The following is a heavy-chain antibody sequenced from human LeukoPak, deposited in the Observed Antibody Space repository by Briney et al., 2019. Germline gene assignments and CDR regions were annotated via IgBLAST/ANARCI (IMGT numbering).Heavy chain of an antibody. CDR2: ISAYNGNT. Sequence: ASVKVSCKASGYIFTSYGISWARQAPGQGLEWMGWISAYNGNTNYAQKLQGRVTMTTDTSTSTAYMELRSLRSDDTAVYYCARDGEYSSWGAFDIWGQGTMVTVSS. CDR3: ARDGEYSSWGAFDI. CDR1: GYIFTSYG. V-gene: IGHV1-18*01. D-gene: IGHD2/OR15-2a*01. J-gene: IGHJ3*02.